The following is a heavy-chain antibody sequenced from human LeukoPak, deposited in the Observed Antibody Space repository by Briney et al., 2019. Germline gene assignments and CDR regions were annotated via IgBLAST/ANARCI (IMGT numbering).Heavy chain of an antibody. CDR1: GFTFSSDA. CDR3: AKGIHWNRPGNAFDI. D-gene: IGHD1-1*01. CDR2: ISGSGGST. Sequence: GGSLRLSCAASGFTFSSDAMSWVRQAPGKGLEWVSAISGSGGSTYYADAVKGRFTISRDNSKKTLYLQMNSLRAEDKAVYYCAKGIHWNRPGNAFDIWGQGTMVTVSS. V-gene: IGHV3-23*01. J-gene: IGHJ3*02.